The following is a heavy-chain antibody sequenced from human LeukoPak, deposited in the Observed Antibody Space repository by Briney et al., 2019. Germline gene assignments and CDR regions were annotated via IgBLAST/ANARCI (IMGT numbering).Heavy chain of an antibody. D-gene: IGHD2-2*01. CDR2: IFYSGST. Sequence: SETLSLTCTVSGGSISSYNWSWIRQPPGKGLEWIGYIFYSGSTNYNPSLKSRVPISVDTSKNQLSLKLSSVTAADTAVYYCARARSSRSFWFDPWGQGTLVTVSS. V-gene: IGHV4-59*01. CDR1: GGSISSYN. CDR3: ARARSSRSFWFDP. J-gene: IGHJ5*02.